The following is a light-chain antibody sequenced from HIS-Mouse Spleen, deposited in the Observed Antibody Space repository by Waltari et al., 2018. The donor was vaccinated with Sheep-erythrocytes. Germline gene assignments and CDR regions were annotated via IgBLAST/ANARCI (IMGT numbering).Light chain of an antibody. Sequence: QSALTQPPSASGSPGQSVTISCTGTSSDVGGYNDVSWYQQPPGNAPKLMIYEVSKRPSGVPDRFSGSKSGNTASLTVSGLQAEDEADYYCSSYAGSNNWVFGGGTKLTVL. CDR3: SSYAGSNNWV. CDR1: SSDVGGYND. V-gene: IGLV2-8*01. J-gene: IGLJ3*02. CDR2: EVS.